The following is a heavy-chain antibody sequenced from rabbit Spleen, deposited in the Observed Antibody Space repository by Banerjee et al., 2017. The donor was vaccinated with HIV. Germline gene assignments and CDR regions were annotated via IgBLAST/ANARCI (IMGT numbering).Heavy chain of an antibody. D-gene: IGHD1-1*01. Sequence: QSLEESGGGLVQPGASLTLTCTASGFSFSSSYYMCWVRQAPGKGLEWIACIYAGSSGSIYCANWAKGRFTISKTSSTTVTLRMTSLTAADTATYFCARDLVAVIGWNFSLWGQGTLVTVS. CDR1: GFSFSSSYY. CDR2: IYAGSSGSI. CDR3: ARDLVAVIGWNFSL. J-gene: IGHJ3*01. V-gene: IGHV1S40*01.